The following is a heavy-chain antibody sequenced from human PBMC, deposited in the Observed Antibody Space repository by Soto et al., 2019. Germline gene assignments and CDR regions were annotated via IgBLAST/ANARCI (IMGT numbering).Heavy chain of an antibody. CDR3: ARDRGYSYGYDY. D-gene: IGHD5-18*01. Sequence: PPETLSLTCTVSGGSVSSYYWSWIRQPPGKGLEWIGYIYYSGSTNYNPSLKSRVTISVDTSKNQFSLKLSSVTAADTAVYYCARDRGYSYGYDYWGQGTLVTVS. CDR2: IYYSGST. CDR1: GGSVSSYY. J-gene: IGHJ4*02. V-gene: IGHV4-59*02.